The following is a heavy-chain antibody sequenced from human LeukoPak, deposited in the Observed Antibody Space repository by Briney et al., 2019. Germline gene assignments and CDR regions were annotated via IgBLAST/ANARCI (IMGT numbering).Heavy chain of an antibody. CDR2: INHSGST. CDR1: GGSFSGYY. V-gene: IGHV4-34*01. D-gene: IGHD6-13*01. CDR3: ARVLSYSSSWYSPRYYYYYMDV. J-gene: IGHJ6*03. Sequence: SETLSLTCTVYGGSFSGYYWSWIRQPPGKGLEWIGEINHSGSTNYNPSLKSRVTISVDTSKNQFSLKLSSVTAADTAVYYCARVLSYSSSWYSPRYYYYYMDVWGKGTTVTVSS.